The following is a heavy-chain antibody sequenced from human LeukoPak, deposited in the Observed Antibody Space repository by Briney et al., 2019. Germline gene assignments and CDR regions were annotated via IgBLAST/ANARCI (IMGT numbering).Heavy chain of an antibody. CDR1: GYTLTELS. D-gene: IGHD7-27*01. CDR3: ARTPPNWGADY. J-gene: IGHJ4*02. CDR2: FDPEDGET. V-gene: IGHV1-24*01. Sequence: GASVKVSCKVSGYTLTELSMHWVRQAPGKGLEWMGGFDPEDGETIYAQKFQGRVTMTRDTSIGTAYLELSSLKSEDTAVYYCARTPPNWGADYWGQGTLVTVSS.